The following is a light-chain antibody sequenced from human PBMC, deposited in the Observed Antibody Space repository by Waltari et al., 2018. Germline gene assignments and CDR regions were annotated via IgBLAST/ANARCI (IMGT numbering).Light chain of an antibody. CDR3: CSYAGSSTWV. CDR2: EVT. J-gene: IGLJ3*02. V-gene: IGLV2-23*02. CDR1: VGSYNV. Sequence: QSALTQSASVSGSPGQSITISCTDVGSYNVVSWYQQYPGKAPKLMIYEVTKRPSGVSTRFSGSKSGNTASLTISGLQGEDEADYYCCSYAGSSTWVFGGGTKVTVL.